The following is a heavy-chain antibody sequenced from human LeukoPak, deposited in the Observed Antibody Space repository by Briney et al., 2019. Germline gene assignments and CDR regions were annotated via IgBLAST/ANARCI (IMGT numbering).Heavy chain of an antibody. CDR2: ISGSGGST. V-gene: IGHV3-23*01. Sequence: GGSLRLSCAASGFTFSSYAMSWVRQAPGKGLEWVSAISGSGGSTYYADSVKGRFTISRDNSKNTLYLQMNSLRAEDTAVYYCAKDHFPRFLECQDFDYWGQGTLVTVSS. D-gene: IGHD3-3*01. CDR3: AKDHFPRFLECQDFDY. CDR1: GFTFSSYA. J-gene: IGHJ4*02.